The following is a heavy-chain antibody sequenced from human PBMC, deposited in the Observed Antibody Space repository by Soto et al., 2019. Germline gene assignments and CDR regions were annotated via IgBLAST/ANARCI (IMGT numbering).Heavy chain of an antibody. D-gene: IGHD3-3*01. CDR1: GFTFSSYG. Sequence: HPGGSLRLSCAASGFTFSSYGMHWVRQAPGKGLEWVAVISYDGSNKYYADSVKGRFTISRDNSKNTLYLQMNSLRAEDTAVYYCAKSSSVWSGYNNWFDHWGHGTLVTVSS. J-gene: IGHJ5*02. V-gene: IGHV3-30*18. CDR2: ISYDGSNK. CDR3: AKSSSVWSGYNNWFDH.